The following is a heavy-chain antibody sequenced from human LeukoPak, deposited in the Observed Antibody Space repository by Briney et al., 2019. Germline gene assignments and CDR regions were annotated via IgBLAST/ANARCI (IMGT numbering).Heavy chain of an antibody. Sequence: PGRSLRLSCAASGFTFSDYSMSWIRQAPGKGLEWVSSITSTSSYTHYADSVKGRFTISRDNAENSLYLQMNSLRAEDTAIYYCGRGRYGPSPWGQGTLVTVSS. CDR3: GRGRYGPSP. V-gene: IGHV3-11*05. CDR2: ITSTSSYT. CDR1: GFTFSDYS. J-gene: IGHJ4*02. D-gene: IGHD5-18*01.